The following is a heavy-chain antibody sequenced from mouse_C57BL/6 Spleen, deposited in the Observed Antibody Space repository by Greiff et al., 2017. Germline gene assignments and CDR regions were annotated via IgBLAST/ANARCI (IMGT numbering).Heavy chain of an antibody. J-gene: IGHJ2*01. CDR3: ARGITTVVAPYFDD. CDR1: GYTFTSYW. D-gene: IGHD1-1*01. CDR2: IDPSDSYT. Sequence: QVQLQQPGAELVRPGTSVKLSCKASGYTFTSYWMHWVKQRPGQGLEWIGVIDPSDSYTNYNQKFKGKATLTVDTSSSTAYMQLSSLTSEDSAVYYGARGITTVVAPYFDDWGQGTTLTVSS. V-gene: IGHV1-59*01.